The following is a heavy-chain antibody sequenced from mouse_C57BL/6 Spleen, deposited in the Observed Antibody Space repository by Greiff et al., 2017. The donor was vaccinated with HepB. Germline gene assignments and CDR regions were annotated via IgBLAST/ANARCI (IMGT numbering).Heavy chain of an antibody. CDR2: IDPEDGDT. Sequence: EVQGVESGAELVRPGASVKLSCTASGFNIKDYYMHWVKQRPEQGLEWIGRIDPEDGDTEYAPKFQGKAPMPADTSSNPASLQLSSLTSEDTAVYYGTLLRGLRDYWGQGTTLTVSA. CDR1: GFNIKDYY. J-gene: IGHJ2*01. CDR3: TLLRGLRDY. D-gene: IGHD2-13*01. V-gene: IGHV14-1*01.